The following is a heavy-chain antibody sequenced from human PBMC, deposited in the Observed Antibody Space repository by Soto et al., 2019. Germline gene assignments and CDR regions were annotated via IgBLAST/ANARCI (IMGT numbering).Heavy chain of an antibody. CDR3: AKDPIQLPRRTGGMDV. CDR1: GFTFSSYG. V-gene: IGHV3-30*18. Sequence: QVQLVESGGGVVQPGRSLRLSCAASGFTFSSYGMHWVRQAPGKGLEWVAVISYDGSNKYYADSVKGRFTISIDNSKNTLKLQMNSLRAEDTAVYYCAKDPIQLPRRTGGMDVWGQGTTVTVSS. D-gene: IGHD2-2*01. J-gene: IGHJ6*02. CDR2: ISYDGSNK.